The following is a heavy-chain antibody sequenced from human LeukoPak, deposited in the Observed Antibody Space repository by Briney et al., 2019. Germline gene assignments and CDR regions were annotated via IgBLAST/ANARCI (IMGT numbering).Heavy chain of an antibody. Sequence: GGSLRLSCTGSGFTFGDHAMSWVRQAPGKGLEWVGFIRSKAYRGTTEYAASVKGRFTISRDDSASIAYLQMNSLRAEDTAVYYCARDIAAAGSYYFDYWGQGTLVTVSS. CDR3: ARDIAAAGSYYFDY. CDR1: GFTFGDHA. CDR2: IRSKAYRGTT. J-gene: IGHJ4*02. V-gene: IGHV3-49*04. D-gene: IGHD6-13*01.